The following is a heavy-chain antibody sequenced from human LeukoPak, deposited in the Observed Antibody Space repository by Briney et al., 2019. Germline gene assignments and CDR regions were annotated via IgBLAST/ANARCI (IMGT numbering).Heavy chain of an antibody. V-gene: IGHV3-7*01. J-gene: IGHJ6*03. D-gene: IGHD5-12*01. CDR2: IKQDGSEK. CDR1: GFTFSSYW. CDR3: ARLNSGYDYYYYYYMDV. Sequence: GGSLRLSCAASGFTFSSYWMSWVCQAPGKGLEWVANIKQDGSEKYYVDSVKGRFTISRDNAKNSLYLQMNSLRAEDTAVYYCARLNSGYDYYYYYYMDVWGKGTTVTVSS.